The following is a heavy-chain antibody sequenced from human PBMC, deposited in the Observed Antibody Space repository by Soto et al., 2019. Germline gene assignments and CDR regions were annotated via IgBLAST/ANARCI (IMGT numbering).Heavy chain of an antibody. CDR1: GLGVRNNY. J-gene: IGHJ6*02. Sequence: GGSLRLSCTAYGLGVRNNYMSWVRQAPGMGLEWVSVIYNDGTTYYADSVKDRFTLSRDTSKNTLSLQMDSLRAEDTAVYYCVRPLPSGRNYGMDVWGQGTTVTVSS. D-gene: IGHD3-10*01. V-gene: IGHV3-53*01. CDR3: VRPLPSGRNYGMDV. CDR2: IYNDGTT.